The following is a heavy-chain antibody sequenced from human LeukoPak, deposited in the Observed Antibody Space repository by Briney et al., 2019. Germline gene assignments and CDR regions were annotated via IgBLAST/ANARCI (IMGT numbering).Heavy chain of an antibody. Sequence: PSETLSLTCTVSGGSISSYYWSWIRQPAGKGLEWIGRIYTSGSTNYNPSLKSRVTISVDTSKNQFSLRLSSVTATDTAVYYCARDQKGINWHKGGFDPWGQGTLVTVSS. CDR2: IYTSGST. CDR1: GGSISSYY. V-gene: IGHV4-4*07. D-gene: IGHD1/OR15-1a*01. J-gene: IGHJ5*02. CDR3: ARDQKGINWHKGGFDP.